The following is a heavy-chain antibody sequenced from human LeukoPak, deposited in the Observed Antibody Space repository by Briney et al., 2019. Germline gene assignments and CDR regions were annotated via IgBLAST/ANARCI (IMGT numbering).Heavy chain of an antibody. CDR3: ARKYSSSSYNWFDP. J-gene: IGHJ5*02. V-gene: IGHV4-34*01. Sequence: PSETLSLTCAVYGGSFSGYYWSWIRQPPGKGLEWIGEINHSGSTNYNPSLKSRVTISVDTSKNQFSLKLSSVTAADTAVYYCARKYSSSSYNWFDPWSQGTLVTVSS. CDR1: GGSFSGYY. CDR2: INHSGST. D-gene: IGHD6-6*01.